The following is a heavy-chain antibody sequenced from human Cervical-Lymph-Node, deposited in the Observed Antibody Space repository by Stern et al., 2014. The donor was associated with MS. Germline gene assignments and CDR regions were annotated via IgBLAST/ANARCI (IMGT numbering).Heavy chain of an antibody. Sequence: VQLGESGAEVKRPGSSVKVSCKASGGSFNNYIVNWGRQAPRQGLEWMGAIIPLFGTPRYSQEFQGRVTISADVSTNTASMELSSLRSQDTAIYYCSTADLATTFCNWGQGTLVSVSS. D-gene: IGHD2/OR15-2a*01. CDR2: IIPLFGTP. V-gene: IGHV1-69*01. CDR3: STADLATTFCN. J-gene: IGHJ4*02. CDR1: GGSFNNYI.